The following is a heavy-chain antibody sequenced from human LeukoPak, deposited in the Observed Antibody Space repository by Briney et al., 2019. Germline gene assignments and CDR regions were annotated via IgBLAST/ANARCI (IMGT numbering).Heavy chain of an antibody. CDR3: ATARGTAGGFDY. V-gene: IGHV4-59*01. CDR2: IFNSGST. Sequence: SETLSLTCTVSGGSISNYYWTWIRQPPGKGLEWIGYIFNSGSTNYNSSLKSRVTISGDTSKNQFSLKLSSVTAADTAVYYCATARGTAGGFDYWGQGTLVTVSS. CDR1: GGSISNYY. D-gene: IGHD6-13*01. J-gene: IGHJ4*02.